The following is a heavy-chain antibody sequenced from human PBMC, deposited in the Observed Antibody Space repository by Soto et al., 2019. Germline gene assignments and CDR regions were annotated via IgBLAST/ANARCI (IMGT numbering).Heavy chain of an antibody. CDR3: ARGAGMVSIFGVVIPSTFDY. CDR1: GYTFTGYY. J-gene: IGHJ4*02. D-gene: IGHD3-3*01. CDR2: INPNSGGT. V-gene: IGHV1-2*02. Sequence: ASVKVSCKACGYTFTGYYMHWVRQAPGQGLEWMGWINPNSGGTNYAQKFQGRVTMTRDTSISTAYMELSSVTAADTAVYYCARGAGMVSIFGVVIPSTFDYWGQGTLVTVSS.